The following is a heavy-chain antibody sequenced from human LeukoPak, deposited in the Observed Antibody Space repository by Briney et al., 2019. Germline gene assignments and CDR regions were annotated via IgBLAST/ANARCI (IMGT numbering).Heavy chain of an antibody. CDR3: ARSAFGDYSFDY. CDR1: GGSISSYY. CDR2: IYYSGST. V-gene: IGHV4-59*01. D-gene: IGHD3-16*01. J-gene: IGHJ4*02. Sequence: SETLSLTCTVSGGSISSYYWSWIRQPPGKGLEWIGYIYYSGSTNYNPSLKSRVTISVDTSKNQFSLKLSSVTAADTAVYYCARSAFGDYSFDYWGQGTLVTVSS.